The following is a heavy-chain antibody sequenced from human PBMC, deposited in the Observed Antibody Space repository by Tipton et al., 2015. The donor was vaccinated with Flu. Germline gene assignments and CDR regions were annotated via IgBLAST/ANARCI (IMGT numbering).Heavy chain of an antibody. CDR3: TRDNTMVRGVIGY. CDR2: IRSKAYGGTT. Sequence: SLRLSCTASGFTFGDYAMSWVRQAPGKGLEWVGFIRSKAYGGTTEYAASVKGSFTISRDDSKSIAYLQMNSLKTEDTAVYYCTRDNTMVRGVIGYWGQGTLVTVSS. V-gene: IGHV3-49*04. D-gene: IGHD3-10*01. J-gene: IGHJ4*02. CDR1: GFTFGDYA.